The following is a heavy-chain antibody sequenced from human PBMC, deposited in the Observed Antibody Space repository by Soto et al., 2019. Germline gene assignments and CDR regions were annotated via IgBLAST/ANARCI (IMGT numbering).Heavy chain of an antibody. V-gene: IGHV3-23*01. Sequence: EVQLLESGGGLVQPGGSLRLSCAASGFTFNIYAMTWVRQAPGKGLEWVSGISGSGGRTYYAYFVKGRFTISRDNSKNTLDLQINSLRDEDTAVYYCAKLNDYDILTGYRSEYFQHWGQGTLVTVSS. CDR2: ISGSGGRT. D-gene: IGHD3-9*01. CDR3: AKLNDYDILTGYRSEYFQH. J-gene: IGHJ1*01. CDR1: GFTFNIYA.